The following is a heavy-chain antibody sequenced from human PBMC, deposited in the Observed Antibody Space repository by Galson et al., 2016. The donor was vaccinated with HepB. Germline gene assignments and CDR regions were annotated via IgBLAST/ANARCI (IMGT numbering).Heavy chain of an antibody. CDR1: GASIGSSTYY. J-gene: IGHJ4*02. CDR2: MSYGGST. Sequence: ETLSLTCTVSGASIGSSTYYWGWIRQPPGKGLEWLGSMSYGGSTYYNPSLKSRVTISVGTSKNQFSLRQISVTAADTAVYYCARLLYYYDTSGIYYFDYWGQGTLVTVSS. V-gene: IGHV4-39*01. D-gene: IGHD3-22*01. CDR3: ARLLYYYDTSGIYYFDY.